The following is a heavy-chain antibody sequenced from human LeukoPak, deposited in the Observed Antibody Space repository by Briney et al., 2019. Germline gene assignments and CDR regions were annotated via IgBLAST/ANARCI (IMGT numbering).Heavy chain of an antibody. CDR3: ARSGFGSGISFDL. Sequence: PSETLSLTCTVSGGSISSYYWSWIRQPPGKGLEWIGYIYYSGSTNYNPSLKSRVTISVDTSKNQFSLKLSSVTAEDTAVYYCARSGFGSGISFDLWGQGTLVTVSS. D-gene: IGHD3-10*01. CDR2: IYYSGST. J-gene: IGHJ5*02. V-gene: IGHV4-59*01. CDR1: GGSISSYY.